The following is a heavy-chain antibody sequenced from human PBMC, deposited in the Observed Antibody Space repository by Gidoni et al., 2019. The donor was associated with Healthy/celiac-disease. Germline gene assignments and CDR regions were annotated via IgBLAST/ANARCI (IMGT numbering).Heavy chain of an antibody. D-gene: IGHD3-3*01. Sequence: AASGFTFSSYAMSWVRQAPGKGLEWVSAISGSGGSTYYADSVKGRFTISRDNSKNTLYLQMNSLRAEDTAVYYCAKDYDFWSGYSDWYFDLWGRGTLVTVSS. CDR3: AKDYDFWSGYSDWYFDL. CDR2: ISGSGGST. J-gene: IGHJ2*01. CDR1: GFTFSSYA. V-gene: IGHV3-23*01.